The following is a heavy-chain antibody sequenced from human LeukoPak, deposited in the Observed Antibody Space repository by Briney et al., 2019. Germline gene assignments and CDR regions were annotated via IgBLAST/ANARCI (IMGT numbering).Heavy chain of an antibody. D-gene: IGHD4-23*01. CDR1: GYTFTGYY. V-gene: IGHV1-2*02. J-gene: IGHJ4*02. CDR3: ARDGVVIHY. CDR2: INPNSGGT. Sequence: ASVQVSCQASGYTFTGYYMHWVRPAPGQGLEWMGWINPNSGGTNYAQKFQGRVTITRDTSISTAYMELSRLRSDDTAVYYCARDGVVIHYWGQGTLVTVSS.